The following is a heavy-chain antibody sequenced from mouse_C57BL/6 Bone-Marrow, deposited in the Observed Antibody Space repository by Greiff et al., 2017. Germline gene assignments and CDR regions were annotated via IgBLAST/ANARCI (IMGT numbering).Heavy chain of an antibody. CDR3: ARRRELGSFDY. D-gene: IGHD4-1*01. CDR1: GFTFSDYY. J-gene: IGHJ2*01. Sequence: VQGVESGGGLVQPGGSLKLSCAASGFTFSDYYMYWVRQTPEKRLEWVAYISNGGGSTYYPDTVKGRFTISRDNAKNTLYLQMSRLKSEDTAMYYCARRRELGSFDYWGQGTTLTVSS. CDR2: ISNGGGST. V-gene: IGHV5-12*01.